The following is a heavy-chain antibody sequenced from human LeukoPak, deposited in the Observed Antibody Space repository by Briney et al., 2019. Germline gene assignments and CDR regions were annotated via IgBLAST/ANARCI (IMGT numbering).Heavy chain of an antibody. Sequence: GGSLRLSCAASGFPFSSYSMNWVRRAPGRGLEWVSSISTRIDYMYYADSVKGRFTISRDNAKNSLYLQMNSLRAEDTAAYYCARAIFSRGWYLVDYWGQGTLVTVSS. V-gene: IGHV3-21*01. D-gene: IGHD6-19*01. CDR1: GFPFSSYS. J-gene: IGHJ4*02. CDR3: ARAIFSRGWYLVDY. CDR2: ISTRIDYM.